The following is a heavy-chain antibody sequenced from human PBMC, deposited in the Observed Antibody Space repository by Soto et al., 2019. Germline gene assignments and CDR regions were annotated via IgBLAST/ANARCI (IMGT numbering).Heavy chain of an antibody. CDR3: AKEGGYSSGFFDY. J-gene: IGHJ4*02. CDR1: RFTFSSYG. Sequence: GGSLRLSCAVSRFTFSSYGMNWVRQAPGKGLEWVSSISDDGDSTYYADSVKGRFTISRDNSKNTLYLQMNSLRAEDTAVYYCAKEGGYSSGFFDYWGEGTLVTVSS. D-gene: IGHD6-19*01. V-gene: IGHV3-23*01. CDR2: ISDDGDST.